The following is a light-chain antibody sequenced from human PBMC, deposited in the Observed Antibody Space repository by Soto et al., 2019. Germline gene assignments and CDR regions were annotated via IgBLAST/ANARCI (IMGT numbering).Light chain of an antibody. CDR1: STDVTIYNL. CDR2: EVN. CDR3: CSYSGSYV. V-gene: IGLV2-23*02. J-gene: IGLJ1*01. Sequence: QSALTQPASVSGSPGQSITISCTGTSTDVTIYNLVSWYQQHPGKAPKLLIFEVNKRPSGVSTRFSGSKSGNTASLTISGLQAVDEADYYCCSYSGSYVFVSGTKVTVL.